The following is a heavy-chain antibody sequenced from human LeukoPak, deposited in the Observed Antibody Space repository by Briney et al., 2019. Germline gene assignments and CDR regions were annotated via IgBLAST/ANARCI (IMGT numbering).Heavy chain of an antibody. CDR2: IYYSGGT. CDR3: ASVHNSRTYWFDP. V-gene: IGHV4-59*01. J-gene: IGHJ5*02. CDR1: GDSISNYY. D-gene: IGHD6-13*01. Sequence: SETLSLTCIVSGDSISNYYWSWLRQPPGKGLEWIGYIYYSGGTNYNPSLKSRVTTSVDTSKNQLSLKLSFVTAADTAVYYCASVHNSRTYWFDPWGQGTLVTVSS.